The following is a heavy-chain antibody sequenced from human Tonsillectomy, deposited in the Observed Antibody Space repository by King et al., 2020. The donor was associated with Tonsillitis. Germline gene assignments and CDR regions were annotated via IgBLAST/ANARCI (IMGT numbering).Heavy chain of an antibody. CDR1: GGSISSSSYY. CDR3: ARHEFEYTWIQLWKAFDY. D-gene: IGHD5-18*01. Sequence: QLQESGPGLVKPSETLSLTCTVSGGSISSSSYYWGWIRQPPGKGLEWIGSIYYSGSTYYNPSLKSRVTISVDTSKNQFSLKLSSVTAADTAVYYCARHEFEYTWIQLWKAFDYWGQGTLVPGSS. CDR2: IYYSGST. V-gene: IGHV4-39*07. J-gene: IGHJ4*02.